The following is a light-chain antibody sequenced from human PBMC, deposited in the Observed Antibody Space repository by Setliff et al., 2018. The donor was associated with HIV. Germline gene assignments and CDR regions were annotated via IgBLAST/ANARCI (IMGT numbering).Light chain of an antibody. J-gene: IGKJ3*01. Sequence: EFVLTQSPGTLSLSLGERATLSCRASESVGLRHLVWYHQKVGQAPRVVIYGGSTRATGIPDRFSGGGSGTDFTLTISRLEPEDVGIYYCQQYGNFAFGPGTKVDIK. CDR1: ESVGLRH. V-gene: IGKV3-20*01. CDR2: GGS. CDR3: QQYGNFA.